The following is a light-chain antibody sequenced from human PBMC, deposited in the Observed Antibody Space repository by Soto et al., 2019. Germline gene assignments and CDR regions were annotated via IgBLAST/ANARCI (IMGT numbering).Light chain of an antibody. V-gene: IGLV2-14*01. J-gene: IGLJ1*01. Sequence: QSVLTQPASVSGSPGQAITISCTGTSSDVGGYLYVSCYQQHPGKAPKLMMFGVSNRPSGGSSRCSGSKCGNTASLTISGLQAEDAADYYCNSFTTSRFGRVGSGTMATGL. CDR3: NSFTTSRFGR. CDR1: SSDVGGYLY. CDR2: GVS.